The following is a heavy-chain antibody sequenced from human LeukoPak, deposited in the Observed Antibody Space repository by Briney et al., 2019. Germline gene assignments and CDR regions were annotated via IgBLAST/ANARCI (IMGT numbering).Heavy chain of an antibody. V-gene: IGHV4-59*01. J-gene: IGHJ4*02. CDR1: GGSISSYY. CDR2: IYYSGST. Sequence: SETLSLTCTVSGGSISSYYWSWIRQPPGKGLEWIGYIYYSGSTNYNPSLKSRVTISVDTSKNQFSLKLSSVTAADTAVYYCARAADSSSWSPFDYWGQGTLVTVSS. CDR3: ARAADSSSWSPFDY. D-gene: IGHD6-13*01.